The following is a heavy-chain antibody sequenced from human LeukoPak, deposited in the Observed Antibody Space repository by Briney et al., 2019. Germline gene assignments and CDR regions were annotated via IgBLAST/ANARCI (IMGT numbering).Heavy chain of an antibody. J-gene: IGHJ4*02. V-gene: IGHV3-23*01. CDR2: ISDSGGST. CDR1: GFTFSSYG. Sequence: GGTLRLSCAASGFTFSSYGMSWVRQAPGEGLEWVSAISDSGGSTYYTDSVKGRFTISRDNSKNTLYLQMNSLRAEDTAVYYCASILLWYVYDYWGQGTLVTVSS. CDR3: ASILLWYVYDY. D-gene: IGHD3-10*01.